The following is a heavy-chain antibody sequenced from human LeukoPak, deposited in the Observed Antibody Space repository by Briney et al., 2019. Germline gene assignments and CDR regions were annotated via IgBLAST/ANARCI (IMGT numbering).Heavy chain of an antibody. CDR3: ARDLDFWSGSNYYYYMDV. CDR1: GFTFSDYY. J-gene: IGHJ6*03. CDR2: ISSSGSTI. Sequence: GGSLRLSCAASGFTFSDYYMSWIRQAPGKGLEWVSYISSSGSTIYYADSVKGRFTISRDNAKNSLYLQMNSLRAEDTAVYYCARDLDFWSGSNYYYYMDVWGKGTTVTVSS. V-gene: IGHV3-11*01. D-gene: IGHD3-3*01.